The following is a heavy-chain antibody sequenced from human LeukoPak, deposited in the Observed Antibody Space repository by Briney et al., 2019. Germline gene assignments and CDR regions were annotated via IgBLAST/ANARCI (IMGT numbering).Heavy chain of an antibody. Sequence: PSETLSLTCTVSGGSISSYYWSWIRQPPGKGLEWIGYIYYSGSTNYNPSLKSRVTISVDTSKNQFSLKLSSVTAADTAVYYCARGNHFDWLLYNAFDIWGQGTMVTVSS. V-gene: IGHV4-59*01. CDR2: IYYSGST. J-gene: IGHJ3*02. CDR3: ARGNHFDWLLYNAFDI. CDR1: GGSISSYY. D-gene: IGHD3-9*01.